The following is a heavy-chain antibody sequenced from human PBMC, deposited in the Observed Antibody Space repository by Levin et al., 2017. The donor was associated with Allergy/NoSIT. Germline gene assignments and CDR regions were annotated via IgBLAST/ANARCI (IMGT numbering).Heavy chain of an antibody. CDR1: GGSISSYY. Sequence: SETLSLTCTVSGGSISSYYWSWIRQPPGKGLEWIGYIYYSGSTNYNPSLKSRVTISVDTSKNQFSLKLSSVTAADTAVYYCASSLGDYSSVVAFDIWGQGTMVTVSS. J-gene: IGHJ3*02. D-gene: IGHD4-17*01. CDR3: ASSLGDYSSVVAFDI. V-gene: IGHV4-59*01. CDR2: IYYSGST.